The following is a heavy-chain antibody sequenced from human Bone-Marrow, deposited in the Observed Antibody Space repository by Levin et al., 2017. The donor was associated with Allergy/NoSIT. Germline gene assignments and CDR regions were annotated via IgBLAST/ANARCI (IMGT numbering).Heavy chain of an antibody. J-gene: IGHJ6*02. V-gene: IGHV3-11*01. CDR1: GFSFSDSY. Sequence: PGGSLRLSCAASGFSFSDSYMSWIRQAPGKGLEWVSYISSSSSTKNYGDSVKGRFTISRDNAKKSLYLQMNSLRDEDTAVYYWARGSAYSSSRGMDVWGQGTTVTVSS. D-gene: IGHD6-13*01. CDR2: ISSSSSTK. CDR3: ARGSAYSSSRGMDV.